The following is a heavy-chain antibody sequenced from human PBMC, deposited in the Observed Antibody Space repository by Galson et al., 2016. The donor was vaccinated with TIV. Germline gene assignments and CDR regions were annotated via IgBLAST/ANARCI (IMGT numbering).Heavy chain of an antibody. J-gene: IGHJ3*01. CDR2: IRGIGRET. D-gene: IGHD2/OR15-2a*01. V-gene: IGHV3-23*01. CDR3: AKDSFYDSEAFDA. CDR1: GFIFSDYA. Sequence: SLRLSCEASGFIFSDYALGWVRQAPGKGLEWVSGIRGIGRETYYVDSVKGRFTISRDNSKNMLYLQMSSLRAEDTALYYCAKDSFYDSEAFDAWGQGTMVTVSS.